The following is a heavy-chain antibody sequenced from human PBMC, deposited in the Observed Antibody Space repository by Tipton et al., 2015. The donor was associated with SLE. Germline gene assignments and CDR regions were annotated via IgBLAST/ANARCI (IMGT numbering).Heavy chain of an antibody. D-gene: IGHD6-6*01. CDR1: GGSISSYY. CDR2: IYYSGST. CDR3: ARGFSFSGQLHYYYYMDV. Sequence: TLSLTCTVSGGSISSYYWSWIRQPPGKGLEWIGYIYYSGSTNYNPSLKSRVTISVDTSKNQFSLKLSSVTAADTAVYYYARGFSFSGQLHYYYYMDVWGKGTTVTVSS. J-gene: IGHJ6*03. V-gene: IGHV4-59*12.